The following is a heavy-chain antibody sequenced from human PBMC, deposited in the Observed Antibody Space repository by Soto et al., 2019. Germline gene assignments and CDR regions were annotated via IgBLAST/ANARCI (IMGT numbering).Heavy chain of an antibody. CDR3: ARGAKILYCSGGSGYSAIDF. CDR1: GDSVSSNSAA. V-gene: IGHV6-1*01. D-gene: IGHD2-15*01. J-gene: IGHJ4*01. Sequence: SQTLSLTCAISGDSVSSNSAAWNWIRQSPSRGLEWLGRTYYRSKWYNDYAVSVKSRITINPDTSKNQFSLQLNSVTPEDTAVYYCARGAKILYCSGGSGYSAIDFSGHRPLVTLPT. CDR2: TYYRSKWYN.